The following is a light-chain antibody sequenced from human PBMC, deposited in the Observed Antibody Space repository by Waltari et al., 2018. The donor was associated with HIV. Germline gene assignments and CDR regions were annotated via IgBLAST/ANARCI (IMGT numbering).Light chain of an antibody. J-gene: IGLJ3*02. CDR2: DVT. V-gene: IGLV2-11*01. Sequence: QSALTQPRSVSGSPGQSVTISCSGTSSAVGGYYYVSWYQQHPGKAPKLVIYDVTERPSGVPERFSGSKSGNTASLTISGLQADDEADYYCCSYAGRYTWVFGGGTELTVL. CDR1: SSAVGGYYY. CDR3: CSYAGRYTWV.